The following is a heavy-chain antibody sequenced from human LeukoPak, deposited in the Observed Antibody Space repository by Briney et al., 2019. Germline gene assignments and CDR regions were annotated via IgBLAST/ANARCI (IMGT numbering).Heavy chain of an antibody. V-gene: IGHV1-46*01. CDR2: INPSGGST. J-gene: IGHJ4*02. D-gene: IGHD6-19*01. CDR3: ARTIAVARTLGY. CDR1: GYTFTSYY. Sequence: ASVKVSCKASGYTFTSYYMHWARQAPGQGLEWMGIINPSGGSTSYAQKFQGRVTMTRDTSTSTVYMELSSLRSEDTAVYYCARTIAVARTLGYWGQGTLVTVSS.